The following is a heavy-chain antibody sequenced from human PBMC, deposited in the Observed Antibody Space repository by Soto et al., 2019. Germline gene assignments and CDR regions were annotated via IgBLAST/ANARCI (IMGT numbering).Heavy chain of an antibody. Sequence: SETLSLTCTVSGGSINSGGYYWSWIRQHPGKGLEWIGYIYYSGSTYYNPSLKSRVTISVDTSKNQFSLKLSSVTAADTAVYYCARAYYDILTGYYIATFDYWGQGTLVTVSS. CDR1: GGSINSGGYY. J-gene: IGHJ4*02. V-gene: IGHV4-31*03. CDR3: ARAYYDILTGYYIATFDY. CDR2: IYYSGST. D-gene: IGHD3-9*01.